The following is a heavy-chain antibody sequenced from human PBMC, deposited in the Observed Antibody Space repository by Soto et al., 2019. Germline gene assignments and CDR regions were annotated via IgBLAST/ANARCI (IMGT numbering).Heavy chain of an antibody. D-gene: IGHD4-17*01. CDR2: IYYSGST. CDR3: ARGDTVPYGMDV. V-gene: IGHV4-61*08. Sequence: SETLSLTCTVSGGSISSGDFCWSWIRQPPGKGLEWIGYIYYSGSTNYNPSLKSRVTISVDTSKNQFSLKLSSVTAADTAVYYCARGDTVPYGMDVWGQGTTVTVSS. J-gene: IGHJ6*02. CDR1: GGSISSGDFC.